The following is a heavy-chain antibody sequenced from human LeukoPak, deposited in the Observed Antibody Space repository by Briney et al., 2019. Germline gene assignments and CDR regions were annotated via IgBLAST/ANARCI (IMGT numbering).Heavy chain of an antibody. CDR2: IIPIFGTA. D-gene: IGHD6-19*01. J-gene: IGHJ4*02. CDR3: ASVRAVAGLDY. V-gene: IGHV1-69*13. Sequence: ASVKVSCTASGGTFSSYAISWVRQAPGQGLEWMGGIIPIFGTANYAQKFQGRVTITADESTSTAYMELSSLRSEDTAVYYCASVRAVAGLDYWGQGTLVTVSS. CDR1: GGTFSSYA.